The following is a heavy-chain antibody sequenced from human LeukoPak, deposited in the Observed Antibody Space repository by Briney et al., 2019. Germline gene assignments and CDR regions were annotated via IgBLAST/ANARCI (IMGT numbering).Heavy chain of an antibody. D-gene: IGHD6-19*01. CDR3: ARTTLAGIAVAGAPSYYYYYMDV. V-gene: IGHV4-4*07. J-gene: IGHJ6*03. CDR1: GGSISSYY. CDR2: IYTSGST. Sequence: SETLSLTCTVSGGSISSYYWSWIRQPAGKGLEWIGRIYTSGSTNYNPSLKSRVTISVDTSKNQFSLKLSSVTAADTAVYYCARTTLAGIAVAGAPSYYYYYMDVWGKGTTVTISS.